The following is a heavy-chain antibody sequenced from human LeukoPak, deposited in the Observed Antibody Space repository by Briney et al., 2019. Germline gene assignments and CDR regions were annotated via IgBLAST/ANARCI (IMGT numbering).Heavy chain of an antibody. Sequence: SETLSLTCAVYGESFSGYYWSWIRQPPGKGLEWIGEINHSGSTNYNPSLKSRVTISVDTSKNQFSLKLSSVTAADTAVYYCAGEARSYYYDSSGTPHFDYWGQGTLVTVSS. D-gene: IGHD3-22*01. CDR2: INHSGST. J-gene: IGHJ4*02. V-gene: IGHV4-34*01. CDR1: GESFSGYY. CDR3: AGEARSYYYDSSGTPHFDY.